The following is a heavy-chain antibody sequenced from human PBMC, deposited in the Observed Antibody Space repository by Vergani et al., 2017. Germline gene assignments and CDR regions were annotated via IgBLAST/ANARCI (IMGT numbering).Heavy chain of an antibody. CDR2: INPNSGGT. CDR3: ASSNWNHVRPIYAFDI. Sequence: QVQLVQSGAEVKKPGASVKVSCKAPGYTFTGYYMHWVRQAPGQGLEWMGWINPNSGGTNYAQKFQGRVTRTRDTSISTAYMELSRLRSDDTAVYYCASSNWNHVRPIYAFDIWGQGTMVTVSS. D-gene: IGHD1-14*01. J-gene: IGHJ3*02. V-gene: IGHV1-2*02. CDR1: GYTFTGYY.